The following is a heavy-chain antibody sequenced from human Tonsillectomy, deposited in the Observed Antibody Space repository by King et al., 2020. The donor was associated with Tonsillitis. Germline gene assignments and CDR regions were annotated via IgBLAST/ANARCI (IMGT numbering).Heavy chain of an antibody. CDR2: ISAYNGNT. CDR1: GYTFTSYG. CDR3: ARDRRYYDFWSGYTFDY. J-gene: IGHJ4*02. V-gene: IGHV1-18*01. D-gene: IGHD3-3*01. Sequence: VQLVESGAEVKKPGASVKVSCKASGYTFTSYGISWVRQAPGQGLEWMGWISAYNGNTNYAQKLQGRVTMTTDTSTSTAYMELRGLRSDDTAVYYCARDRRYYDFWSGYTFDYWGQGTLVTVSS.